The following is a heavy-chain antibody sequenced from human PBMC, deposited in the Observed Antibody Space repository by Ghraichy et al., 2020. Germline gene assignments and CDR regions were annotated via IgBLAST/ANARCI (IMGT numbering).Heavy chain of an antibody. Sequence: GGSLRLSCAASGFSLSGYWMHWVRQLPGKGLVWVSRTSDGSGTTYADSVKGRFTISRDNAKDTVYLQINSLRAEDTAVYYCATRRGAATGLDSWGQGTLVTVSS. CDR3: ATRRGAATGLDS. D-gene: IGHD6-13*01. V-gene: IGHV3-74*01. CDR2: TSDGSGT. J-gene: IGHJ4*02. CDR1: GFSLSGYW.